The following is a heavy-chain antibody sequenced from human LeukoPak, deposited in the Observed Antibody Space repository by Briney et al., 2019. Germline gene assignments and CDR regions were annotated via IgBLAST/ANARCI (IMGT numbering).Heavy chain of an antibody. CDR2: ISSSSTYI. CDR3: ASRPGDFIDSSVYYSF. CDR1: GFSFSTDT. J-gene: IGHJ4*02. Sequence: PGGSLRLSCAASGFSFSTDTVNWVRQARGKGLECVSSISSSSTYIYYTDSVKGRFAISRDNARNAVYLQMNSLRTEDTGVYYCASRPGDFIDSSVYYSFWGQGTLVTVSS. V-gene: IGHV3-21*01. D-gene: IGHD3-22*01.